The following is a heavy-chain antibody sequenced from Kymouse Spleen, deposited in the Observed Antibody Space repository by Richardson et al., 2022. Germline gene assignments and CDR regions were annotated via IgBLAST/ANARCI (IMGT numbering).Heavy chain of an antibody. J-gene: IGHJ6*02. CDR2: TYYRSKWYN. V-gene: IGHV6-1*01. CDR1: GDSVSSNSAA. Sequence: QVQLQQSGPGLVKPSQTLSLTCAISGDSVSSNSAAWNWIRQSPSRGLEWLGRTYYRSKWYNDYAVSVKSRITINPDTSKNQFSLQLNSVTPEDTAVYYCARDRGITGTTWNYYYGMDVWGQGTTVTVSS. D-gene: IGHD1-7*01. CDR3: ARDRGITGTTWNYYYGMDV.